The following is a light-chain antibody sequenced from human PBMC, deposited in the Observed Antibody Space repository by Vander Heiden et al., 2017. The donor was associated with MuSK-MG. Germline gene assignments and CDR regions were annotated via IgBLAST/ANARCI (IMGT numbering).Light chain of an antibody. CDR1: QSVNTF. J-gene: IGKJ5*01. CDR3: QQRSNWPPFT. V-gene: IGKV3-11*01. Sequence: EIVLTQSPGTLSLSPGDRATLSCRASQSVNTFLDWYQQRPGQAPRLLIYDASKRDTGIPARFSGSGSGTDFTLTISSLEPEDFAVYFCQQRSNWPPFTFGQGTRLETK. CDR2: DAS.